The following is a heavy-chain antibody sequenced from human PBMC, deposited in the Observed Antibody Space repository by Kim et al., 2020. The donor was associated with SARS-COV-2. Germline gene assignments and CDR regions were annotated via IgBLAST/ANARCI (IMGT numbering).Heavy chain of an antibody. J-gene: IGHJ6*02. V-gene: IGHV3-74*01. Sequence: TIYANSVKSRSTISRDNAKNTLCLQMNSLRDEDTAVYYCARGNYHGMDVWGQGTTVTVSS. D-gene: IGHD1-7*01. CDR3: ARGNYHGMDV. CDR2: T.